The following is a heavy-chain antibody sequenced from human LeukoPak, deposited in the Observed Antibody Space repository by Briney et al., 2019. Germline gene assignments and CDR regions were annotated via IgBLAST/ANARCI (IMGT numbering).Heavy chain of an antibody. CDR1: GGSISGSSYC. D-gene: IGHD3-22*01. V-gene: IGHV4-39*07. Sequence: SETLFLTCSVSGGSISGSSYCWGWIRQPPGKGLEWIGSIYYSGRTYYNPSLKSRVTISIDTSKNQFSLKLSSVTAADTAVYYCARTGITTDAFDIWGQGTMVTVSS. J-gene: IGHJ3*02. CDR2: IYYSGRT. CDR3: ARTGITTDAFDI.